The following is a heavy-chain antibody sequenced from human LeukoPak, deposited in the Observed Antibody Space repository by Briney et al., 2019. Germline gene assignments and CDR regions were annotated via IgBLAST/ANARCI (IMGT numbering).Heavy chain of an antibody. CDR2: ITGSGGNT. CDR3: AKGAIVVVPAARTTFDY. V-gene: IGHV3-23*01. J-gene: IGHJ4*02. CDR1: GFIFSSYS. Sequence: PGGSLRLSCAASGFIFSSYSMSWVRQAPGKGLEWVSVITGSGGNTYYADSVKGRFTISRDNSKNTLYLQMNSLRAEDTAVYYCAKGAIVVVPAARTTFDYWGQGTLVTVSS. D-gene: IGHD2-2*01.